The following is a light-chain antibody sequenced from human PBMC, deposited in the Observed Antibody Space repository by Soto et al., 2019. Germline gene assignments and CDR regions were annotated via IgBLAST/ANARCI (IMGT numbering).Light chain of an antibody. CDR2: AAS. CDR3: QQSYSTPRT. J-gene: IGKJ1*01. CDR1: QSISSY. V-gene: IGKV1-39*01. Sequence: DIQMTQSPSSLSASVGDGVTITCRASQSISSYLNWYQQKPGKAPKLLIYAASSLQGGVPSRFSGSGSGTDFTLTISSLQPEDFATYYCQQSYSTPRTFGQGTKEDIK.